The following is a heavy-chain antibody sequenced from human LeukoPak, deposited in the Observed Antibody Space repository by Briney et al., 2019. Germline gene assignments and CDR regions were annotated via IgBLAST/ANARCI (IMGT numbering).Heavy chain of an antibody. CDR1: GYSFTSYW. Sequence: GESLKISCQGSGYSFTSYWIGWVRQMPGKGLEWMGIIYPGDSDTRYSPSFQGQVTISADKSISTAYLQWSSLKASDTAMYYCARSTYCGGDCYSGWWFDPWGQGTLVTVSS. CDR2: IYPGDSDT. D-gene: IGHD2-21*02. CDR3: ARSTYCGGDCYSGWWFDP. J-gene: IGHJ5*02. V-gene: IGHV5-51*01.